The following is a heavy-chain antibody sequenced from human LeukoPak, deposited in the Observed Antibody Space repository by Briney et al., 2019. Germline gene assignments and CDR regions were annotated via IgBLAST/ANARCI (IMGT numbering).Heavy chain of an antibody. D-gene: IGHD2-15*01. Sequence: GSSVKVSCKASGGTFSSYTISWVRQALGQGLEWMGRIIPILGIANYAQKFQGRVTITADKSTSTAYMELSSLRSEDTAVYYCATRYCSGGSCPNRPYYYGMDVWGQGTTVTVSS. CDR1: GGTFSSYT. CDR3: ATRYCSGGSCPNRPYYYGMDV. V-gene: IGHV1-69*02. J-gene: IGHJ6*02. CDR2: IIPILGIA.